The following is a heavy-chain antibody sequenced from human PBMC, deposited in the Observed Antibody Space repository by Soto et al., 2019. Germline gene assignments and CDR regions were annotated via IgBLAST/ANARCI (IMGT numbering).Heavy chain of an antibody. CDR1: GFSLTTSGVG. V-gene: IGHV2-5*02. Sequence: QITLNESGPTVVRPTETLTLTCRFSGFSLTTSGVGVGWIRQSPGKAPEWLALIYWDDDKGYSASLKSRLTITTDTSKNQVVLTVSDLDPTDTATYYCAHRVLRTVFGLVTTTAIYFDFWGQGTPVAVSS. CDR2: IYWDDDK. D-gene: IGHD3-3*01. J-gene: IGHJ4*02. CDR3: AHRVLRTVFGLVTTTAIYFDF.